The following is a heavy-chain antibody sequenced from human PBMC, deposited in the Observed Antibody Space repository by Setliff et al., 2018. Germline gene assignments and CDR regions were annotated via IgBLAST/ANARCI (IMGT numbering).Heavy chain of an antibody. CDR2: IYYSGTT. Sequence: SETLSLTCSVSGGSISRSSYHYVWIRQPPGKGLEWIGSIYYSGTTHYNPSLKSRVTISVDTSKSQFSLKLSSVTAADTAVYYCARGKIRITMIVVPTGGAFDIWGQGTMVTVSS. D-gene: IGHD3-22*01. CDR1: GGSISRSSYH. J-gene: IGHJ3*02. CDR3: ARGKIRITMIVVPTGGAFDI. V-gene: IGHV4-39*07.